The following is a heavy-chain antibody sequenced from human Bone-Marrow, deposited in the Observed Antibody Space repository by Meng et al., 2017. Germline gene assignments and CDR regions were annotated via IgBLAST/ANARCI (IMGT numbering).Heavy chain of an antibody. Sequence: SVKVSCKASGYTFPDYWLHWVRRAPGQGLEWMGRINPKSGDTHYAQRFQGRVTMTGDTSISTAYMELSGLRSDDTAMYYCARDEDISAAGKLFGDYWGQGTQVTVSS. CDR1: GYTFPDYW. CDR2: INPKSGDT. CDR3: ARDEDISAAGKLFGDY. D-gene: IGHD6-13*01. J-gene: IGHJ4*02. V-gene: IGHV1-2*06.